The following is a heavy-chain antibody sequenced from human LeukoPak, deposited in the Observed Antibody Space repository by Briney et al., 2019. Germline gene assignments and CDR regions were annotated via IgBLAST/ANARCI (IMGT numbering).Heavy chain of an antibody. D-gene: IGHD2-15*01. CDR2: IFSSGST. Sequence: PSETLSLTCTVSGGSISNYYWSWIRQPPGKGLEWIGYIFSSGSTNYNPSLQSRVTISLVTSTNQFSLRLRSVTAADTAVYYCARHLLRTDIGYAFDIWGQGTVVTVSS. V-gene: IGHV4-59*08. CDR3: ARHLLRTDIGYAFDI. CDR1: GGSISNYY. J-gene: IGHJ3*02.